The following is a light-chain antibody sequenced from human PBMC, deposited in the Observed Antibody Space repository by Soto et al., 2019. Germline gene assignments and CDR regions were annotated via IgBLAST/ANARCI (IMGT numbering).Light chain of an antibody. V-gene: IGKV1-33*01. J-gene: IGKJ3*01. CDR1: QDIGNS. CDR3: PKAYHPPL. Sequence: DIQMTQSPPSLSASVGDRVTITCQASQDIGNSLNWFQHKPGKAPNLVIYDAYNLEIGVPSRFSGSGSGTEFPFPNTKPPAESNCNYYLPKAYHPPLFGPGTKMESK. CDR2: DAY.